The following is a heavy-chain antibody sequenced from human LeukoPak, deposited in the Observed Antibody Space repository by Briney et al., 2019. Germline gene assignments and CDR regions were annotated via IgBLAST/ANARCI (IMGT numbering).Heavy chain of an antibody. CDR1: GGSFSGYY. J-gene: IGHJ4*02. D-gene: IGHD6-13*01. CDR2: INHSGGT. V-gene: IGHV4-34*01. Sequence: SETLSLTCAVYGGSFSGYYWSWIRQPPGKGLEWIGEINHSGGTNYNPSLKSRVTISVDTSKNQFSLKLSSVTAADTAVYYCARGLLYSSSWYVFDYWGQGTLVTVSS. CDR3: ARGLLYSSSWYVFDY.